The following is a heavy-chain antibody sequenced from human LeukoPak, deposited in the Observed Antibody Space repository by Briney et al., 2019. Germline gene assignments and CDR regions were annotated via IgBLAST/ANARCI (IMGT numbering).Heavy chain of an antibody. J-gene: IGHJ4*02. CDR1: GFTFSSNA. CDR3: AKEQSSSGFFDY. CDR2: ISGRGDRT. V-gene: IGHV3-23*01. D-gene: IGHD6-6*01. Sequence: QPGGSLRLSCAASGFTFSSNAMSWVRQAPGKGLEWVSAISGRGDRTYYADSVKGRFTISRDNSKNTLYLQMNSLRAEDTAVYYCAKEQSSSGFFDYWGQGTLVTVSS.